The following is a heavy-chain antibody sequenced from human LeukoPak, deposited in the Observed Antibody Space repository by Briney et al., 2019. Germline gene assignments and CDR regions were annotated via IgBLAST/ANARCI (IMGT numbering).Heavy chain of an antibody. CDR3: ARSVNIVVEYYFDY. CDR2: ISYSGST. V-gene: IGHV4-34*01. Sequence: PSETLSLTCAVYGGSFSGYYWSWIRQPPGKGLEWLGSISYSGSTYYNPSLKSRVTISVGTSKNQFSLKLNSVTAADTAVYYRARSVNIVVEYYFDYWGQGTLVTVSS. CDR1: GGSFSGYY. J-gene: IGHJ4*02. D-gene: IGHD2-15*01.